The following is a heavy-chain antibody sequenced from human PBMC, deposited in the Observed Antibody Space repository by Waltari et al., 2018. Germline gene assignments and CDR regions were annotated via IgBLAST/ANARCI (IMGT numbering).Heavy chain of an antibody. CDR3: ARVLVRGGNDY. V-gene: IGHV4-38-2*02. J-gene: IGHJ4*02. D-gene: IGHD2-15*01. CDR2: VDHSGNT. Sequence: QVQLQESGPGLVKPSETLSLTCIVPGYSIRGDYLWGWIRQPPGKGLEWIGTVDHSGNTYYNPSFKTRVTISVDTSKNQFSLKLSSVTAADTAVYYCARVLVRGGNDYWGQGTLVTVSS. CDR1: GYSIRGDYL.